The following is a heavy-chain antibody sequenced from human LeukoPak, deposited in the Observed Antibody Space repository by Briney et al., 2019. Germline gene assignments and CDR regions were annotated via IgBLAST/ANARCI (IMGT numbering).Heavy chain of an antibody. CDR1: GYTFSDYY. Sequence: ASVKVSRKASGYTFSDYYMHWVRQAPGQGLEWMGIINPSGGSTSYAQKFQGRVTMTRDTSTNTVYVELSSLISEDTAVYYCARDLDGSGYYPDYWGQGTLVTVSS. V-gene: IGHV1-46*01. J-gene: IGHJ4*02. D-gene: IGHD3-22*01. CDR2: INPSGGST. CDR3: ARDLDGSGYYPDY.